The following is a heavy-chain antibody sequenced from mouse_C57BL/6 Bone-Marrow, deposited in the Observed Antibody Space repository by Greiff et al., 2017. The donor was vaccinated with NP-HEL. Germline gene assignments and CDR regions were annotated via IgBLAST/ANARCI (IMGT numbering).Heavy chain of an antibody. CDR1: GYAFTNYL. D-gene: IGHD1-1*01. CDR2: INPGSGGT. J-gene: IGHJ3*01. CDR3: ARGVLRCPWFAY. Sequence: QVQLQQSGAELVRPGTSVKVSCKASGYAFTNYLIEWVKQRPGQGLEWIGVINPGSGGTNYNEKFKGKATLTADKSSSTAYMQLSSLTSEDSAVYFCARGVLRCPWFAYWGQGTLVTVSA. V-gene: IGHV1-54*01.